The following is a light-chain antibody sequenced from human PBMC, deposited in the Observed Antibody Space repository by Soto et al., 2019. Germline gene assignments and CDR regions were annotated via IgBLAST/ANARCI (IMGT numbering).Light chain of an antibody. J-gene: IGLJ3*02. CDR3: AAWDDSLTGHWV. Sequence: SVLTQPPSASGTPGQRVTISCSGGSSNIGVNSVSWYYHLPGTAPKLLIFNTNQRPSGVPDRFSGSKSGTSASLAISGLQSEDEADYYCAAWDDSLTGHWVFGGGTKVTVL. V-gene: IGLV1-44*01. CDR1: SSNIGVNS. CDR2: NTN.